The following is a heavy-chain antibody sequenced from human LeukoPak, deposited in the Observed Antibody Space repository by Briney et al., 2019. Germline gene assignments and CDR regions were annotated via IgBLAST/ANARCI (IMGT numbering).Heavy chain of an antibody. J-gene: IGHJ3*02. CDR2: INPNSGGT. CDR3: ARAGGFGESDAFDI. CDR1: GYTFTGYY. D-gene: IGHD3-10*01. V-gene: IGHV1-2*02. Sequence: GASVKVSCKASGYTFTGYYMHWVRQAPGQGLEWMGWINPNSGGTNYAQKFQGRVTMTRDTSISTAYVELSRLRSDDTAVYYCARAGGFGESDAFDIWGQGTMVTVSS.